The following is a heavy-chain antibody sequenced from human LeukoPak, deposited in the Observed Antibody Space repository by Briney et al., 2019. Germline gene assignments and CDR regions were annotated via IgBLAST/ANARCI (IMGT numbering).Heavy chain of an antibody. J-gene: IGHJ4*02. Sequence: GESLKISCEASGYSFPIYWICWVRQMPGKGLEWMGIIYPSDSDTKYSPSFQGQVTISVDKVTRTAYLQWNSLKASDTAIYYCAKWSCHGSDVYYLFEFCSEGTLVTVSS. CDR3: AKWSCHGSDVYYLFEF. V-gene: IGHV5-51*01. D-gene: IGHD3-10*01. CDR2: IYPSDSDT. CDR1: GYSFPIYW.